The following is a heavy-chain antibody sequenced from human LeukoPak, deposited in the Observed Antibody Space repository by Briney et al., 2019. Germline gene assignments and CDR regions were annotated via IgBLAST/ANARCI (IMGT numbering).Heavy chain of an antibody. CDR2: INAYNGNT. CDR3: ARYCSSTSCPFAEYFQH. J-gene: IGHJ1*01. D-gene: IGHD2-2*01. Sequence: ASVKVSCKASGYTFTSYGISWVRQAPGQGLEWMGWINAYNGNTNYAQELQGRVTMTTDTSTSTAYMELSSLKSDDTAVYYCARYCSSTSCPFAEYFQHWGQGNLVTVSS. V-gene: IGHV1-18*01. CDR1: GYTFTSYG.